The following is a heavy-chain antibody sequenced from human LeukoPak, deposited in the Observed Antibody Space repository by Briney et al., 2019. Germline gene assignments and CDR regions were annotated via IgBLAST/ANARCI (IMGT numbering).Heavy chain of an antibody. CDR1: GYTFSSSYG. D-gene: IGHD6-19*01. CDR3: AGEGRAVAVAANYFDC. J-gene: IGHJ4*02. CDR2: ISGYNGNT. V-gene: IGHV1-18*01. Sequence: ASVKVSCKASGYTFSSSYGISWGRQAPGQGLEWMGWISGYNGNTNYAQKFQGRVTLTTDKSTSKTYMEMRSLRSDDTADYYCAGEGRAVAVAANYFDCWGQGTLVTVSS.